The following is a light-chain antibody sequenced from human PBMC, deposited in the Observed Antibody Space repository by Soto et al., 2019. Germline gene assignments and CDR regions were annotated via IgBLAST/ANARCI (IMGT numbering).Light chain of an antibody. CDR1: QSVSSSY. J-gene: IGKJ1*01. V-gene: IGKV3-20*01. CDR3: QQYGSSPRT. CDR2: GAS. Sequence: ELVLTQSPGTLSLSPGDRATLSCRASQSVSSSYLAWYQQKPGQAPRLLIYGASSRATGIPDRFSGSGPGTDFTLTISRLEPEDFAVYYCQQYGSSPRTFGQGTKVDIK.